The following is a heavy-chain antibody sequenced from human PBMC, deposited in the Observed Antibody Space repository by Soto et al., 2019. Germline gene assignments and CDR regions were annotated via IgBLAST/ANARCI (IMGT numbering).Heavy chain of an antibody. CDR2: VSIGGST. J-gene: IGHJ4*02. Sequence: GWSLRLSCASSVFTFSSYAMGWVRQGPGKGLEWVAVVSIGGSTHYADSVRGRFTISRDNSKNTLSLQMNSLTAEDTAVYFCAKRRGAGGHFDYWGQGALVTVYS. CDR3: AKRRGAGGHFDY. CDR1: VFTFSSYA. D-gene: IGHD2-15*01. V-gene: IGHV3-23*01.